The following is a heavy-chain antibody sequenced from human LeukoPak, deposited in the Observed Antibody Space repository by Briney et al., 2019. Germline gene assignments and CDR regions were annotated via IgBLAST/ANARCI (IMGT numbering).Heavy chain of an antibody. V-gene: IGHV3-15*01. CDR2: IKSKTDGGTK. Sequence: GGSLRLSCAASGFTFSNAWMSWVRQAPGKGLEWVVRIKSKTDGGTKAYAAPVKGRFTISRDDSKNRMYLQMNSLKTEDKAVYYCTTDIGDFFGYWGQGTLVTVSS. CDR1: GFTFSNAW. D-gene: IGHD3-10*01. CDR3: TTDIGDFFGY. J-gene: IGHJ4*02.